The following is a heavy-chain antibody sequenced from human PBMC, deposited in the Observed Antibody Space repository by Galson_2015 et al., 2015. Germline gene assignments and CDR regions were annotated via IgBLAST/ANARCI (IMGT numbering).Heavy chain of an antibody. CDR2: IWYDGSNK. CDR3: ASKLYSSGWLGAFDI. J-gene: IGHJ3*02. Sequence: SLRLSCAASGFTFSSYGMHWVRQAPGKGLEWVAVIWYDGSNKYYADSVKGRFTISRDNSKNTLYLQMNSLRAEDTAVYYCASKLYSSGWLGAFDIWGQGTMVTVSS. CDR1: GFTFSSYG. D-gene: IGHD6-19*01. V-gene: IGHV3-33*01.